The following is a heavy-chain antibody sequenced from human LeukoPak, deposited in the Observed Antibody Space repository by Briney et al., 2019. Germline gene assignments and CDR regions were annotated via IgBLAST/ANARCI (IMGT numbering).Heavy chain of an antibody. V-gene: IGHV5-51*01. Sequence: GESLKISCKGSGYNFTSYWVGWVRQMPGKGLQCLGTIYPGDSDTRYSPSFQSQVTISVDKSVSTAYLQWSSLKASDTAMYYCARSDSSGGARGIQYWGQGTPVTVSS. CDR3: ARSDSSGGARGIQY. J-gene: IGHJ1*01. CDR2: IYPGDSDT. D-gene: IGHD3-22*01. CDR1: GYNFTSYW.